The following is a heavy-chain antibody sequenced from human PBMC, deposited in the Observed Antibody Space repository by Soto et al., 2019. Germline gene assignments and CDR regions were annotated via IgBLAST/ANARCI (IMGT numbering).Heavy chain of an antibody. CDR3: ARKDKSGYFNWFDP. J-gene: IGHJ5*02. D-gene: IGHD3-22*01. Sequence: GESLKISCRTSGYRFTSYWIAWVRQMPGKGLEWMGVIFPSDSDTRYSPSFQGQVTISADRSTSTVLLQWASLKASDTAVYFCARKDKSGYFNWFDPWGQGTLVTVSS. CDR1: GYRFTSYW. CDR2: IFPSDSDT. V-gene: IGHV5-51*01.